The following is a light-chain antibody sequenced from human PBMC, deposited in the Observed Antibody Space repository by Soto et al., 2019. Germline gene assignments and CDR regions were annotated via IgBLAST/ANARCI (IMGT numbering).Light chain of an antibody. V-gene: IGKV3-11*01. Sequence: EIVLTQSPVPRSLSPGERANISCRASQSVNSFLAWYPKKPGQDPRILIYDTSKRATGIPARFSGSGSGTDFNLTISRLETEDFAIYYCQQRAKWPLTFGGGTKVDIK. CDR1: QSVNSF. J-gene: IGKJ4*01. CDR2: DTS. CDR3: QQRAKWPLT.